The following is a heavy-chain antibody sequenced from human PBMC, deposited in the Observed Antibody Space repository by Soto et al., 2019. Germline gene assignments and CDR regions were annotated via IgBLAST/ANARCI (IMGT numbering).Heavy chain of an antibody. V-gene: IGHV3-23*01. J-gene: IGHJ4*02. CDR2: ISGSGGST. D-gene: IGHD3-22*01. CDR1: GFTFSRYA. CDR3: AKDSVGTTGIVVVIATNFDY. Sequence: PGGSLTLSCAASGFTFSRYAMSWVRQAPGKGLEWVSAISGSGGSTYYADSVKGRFTISRDNSKNTLYLQMNSLRAEDTAVYYCAKDSVGTTGIVVVIATNFDYWGQGTLVTVSS.